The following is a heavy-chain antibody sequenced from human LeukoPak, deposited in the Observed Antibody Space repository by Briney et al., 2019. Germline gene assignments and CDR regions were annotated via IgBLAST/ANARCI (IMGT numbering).Heavy chain of an antibody. CDR3: AKSSTVVTTYFDY. CDR1: GFTFGSYA. D-gene: IGHD4-23*01. CDR2: RGSGGST. V-gene: IGHV3-23*01. J-gene: IGHJ4*02. Sequence: GGSLRLSCAASGFTFGSYAMSCVRQAPGKGLEWVSARGSGGSTYYADSVKGRFTISRDNSKNTLYLQMNSLRAEDTAVYYCAKSSTVVTTYFDYWGQGTLITVSS.